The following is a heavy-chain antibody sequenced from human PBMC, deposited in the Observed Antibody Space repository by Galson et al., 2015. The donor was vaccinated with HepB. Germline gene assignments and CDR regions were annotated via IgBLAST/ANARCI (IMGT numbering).Heavy chain of an antibody. D-gene: IGHD3-16*01. J-gene: IGHJ4*02. CDR1: GFTFSSYA. CDR2: ISGSGGST. Sequence: SLRLSCAAPGFTFSSYAMSWVRQAPGKGLEWVSVISGSGGSTYYVDSVKGRFTISRDNSNNTLYLQMSSLRAEDTAVYFCAKGQLGVDYWGQGTLVTVSS. V-gene: IGHV3-23*01. CDR3: AKGQLGVDY.